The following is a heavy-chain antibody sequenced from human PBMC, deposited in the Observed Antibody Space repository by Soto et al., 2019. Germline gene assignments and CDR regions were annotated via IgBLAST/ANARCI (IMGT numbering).Heavy chain of an antibody. CDR1: GGTFSGYY. CDR3: ARDRRIAAAAPGRYYYYYRMDV. Sequence: LSLTCAVYGGTFSGYYWSWIRQPPGKGLEWIGEINHSGSTNYNPSLKSRVTISVDTSKNQFSLKLSSVTAADTDVYCCARDRRIAAAAPGRYYYYYRMDVWGQGTTVTVSS. J-gene: IGHJ6*02. D-gene: IGHD6-13*01. V-gene: IGHV4-34*01. CDR2: INHSGST.